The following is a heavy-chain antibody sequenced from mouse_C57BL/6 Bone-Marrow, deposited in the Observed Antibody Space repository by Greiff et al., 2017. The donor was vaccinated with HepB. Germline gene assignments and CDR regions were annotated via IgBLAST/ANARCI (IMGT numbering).Heavy chain of an antibody. CDR1: GYTFTDYE. J-gene: IGHJ1*03. Sequence: VQLQQSGAELVRPGASVTLSCKASGYTFTDYEMHWVKQTPVHGLEWIGAIDPETGGTAYNQKFKGKAILTADKSSSTAYMELRSLTSEDSAVYYCTTNYYGSYWYFDVWGTGTTVTVSS. CDR3: TTNYYGSYWYFDV. V-gene: IGHV1-15*01. CDR2: IDPETGGT. D-gene: IGHD1-1*01.